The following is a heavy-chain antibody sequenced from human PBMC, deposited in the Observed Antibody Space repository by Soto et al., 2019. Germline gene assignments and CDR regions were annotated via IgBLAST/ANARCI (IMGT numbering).Heavy chain of an antibody. J-gene: IGHJ4*02. Sequence: EVQLVESGGVVVQPGGSLRLSCAASGFTFDDYTMHWVRQAPGKGLEWVSLISWDGGSTYYADSVKGRFTISRDNSKNSLYLQMNSLRTEDTALYYCAKSTDPVTTGSEPDYWGQGTLVTVSS. D-gene: IGHD4-17*01. CDR2: ISWDGGST. V-gene: IGHV3-43*01. CDR3: AKSTDPVTTGSEPDY. CDR1: GFTFDDYT.